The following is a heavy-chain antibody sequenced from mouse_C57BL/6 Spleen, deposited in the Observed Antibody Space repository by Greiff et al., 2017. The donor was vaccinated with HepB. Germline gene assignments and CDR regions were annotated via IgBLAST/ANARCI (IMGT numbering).Heavy chain of an antibody. J-gene: IGHJ2*01. V-gene: IGHV14-4*01. CDR1: GFNIKDDY. CDR3: TTGGNYYGSREYYFDY. Sequence: EVKLMESGAELVRPGASVKLSCTASGFNIKDDYMHWVKQRPEQGLEWIGWIDPENGDTEYASKFQGKATITADTSSNKAYLQLSSLTSEDTAVYYCTTGGNYYGSREYYFDYWGQGTTLTVSS. D-gene: IGHD1-1*01. CDR2: IDPENGDT.